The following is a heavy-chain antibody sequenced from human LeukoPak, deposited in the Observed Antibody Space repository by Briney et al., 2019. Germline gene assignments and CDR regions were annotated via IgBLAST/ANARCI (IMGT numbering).Heavy chain of an antibody. CDR2: ISSGGGTI. J-gene: IGHJ4*02. CDR1: GFTFSIYE. V-gene: IGHV3-48*03. Sequence: PGGSLRLSCVVSGFTFSIYEMNWVRQAPGKGLEWVSYISSGGGTIYYADSVKGRLTISRDNAKNSLYLQMNSLRAEDTAVYYCARIRADSSGYYYKYFDFWGQGTLVTVSS. CDR3: ARIRADSSGYYYKYFDF. D-gene: IGHD3-22*01.